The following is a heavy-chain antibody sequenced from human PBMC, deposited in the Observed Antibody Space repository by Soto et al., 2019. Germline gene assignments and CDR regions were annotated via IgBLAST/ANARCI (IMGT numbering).Heavy chain of an antibody. J-gene: IGHJ5*02. V-gene: IGHV1-69*01. CDR2: IIPIFGTA. CDR3: ARGAAAGTGWFDP. Sequence: VRQAPGQGLEWMGGIIPIFGTANYAQKFQGRVTITADESTSTAYMELGSLRSEDTAVYYCARGAAAGTGWFDPWGQGTLVTVS. D-gene: IGHD6-13*01.